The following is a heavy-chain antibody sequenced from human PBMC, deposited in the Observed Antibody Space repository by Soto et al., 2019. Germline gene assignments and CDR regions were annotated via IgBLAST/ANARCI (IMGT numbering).Heavy chain of an antibody. CDR2: INHSGST. J-gene: IGHJ3*02. Sequence: SETLSLTCAVYGGSFSGYYWRCIRQPPGKGLEWIGEINHSGSTNYNPSLKSRVTISVDTSKNQFSLKLSSVTAPDTAVYYCARGSGYDFWSGYYKDAFDIWGQGTMVT. CDR1: GGSFSGYY. CDR3: ARGSGYDFWSGYYKDAFDI. V-gene: IGHV4-34*01. D-gene: IGHD3-3*01.